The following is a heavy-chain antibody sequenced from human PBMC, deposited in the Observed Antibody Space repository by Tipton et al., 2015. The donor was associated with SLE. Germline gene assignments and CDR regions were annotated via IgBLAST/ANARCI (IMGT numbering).Heavy chain of an antibody. J-gene: IGHJ3*02. CDR3: ARELDTFDI. CDR1: GGSIRNYF. Sequence: TLSLTCTVSGGSIRNYFWHWIRQSPGKGLEWIGRFIAGGGTDYNPSLNSRVTISVDTSKNQFSLKLTSVTAADTAVYYCARELDTFDIWGQGTVVTVSS. CDR2: FIAGGGT. V-gene: IGHV4-4*08.